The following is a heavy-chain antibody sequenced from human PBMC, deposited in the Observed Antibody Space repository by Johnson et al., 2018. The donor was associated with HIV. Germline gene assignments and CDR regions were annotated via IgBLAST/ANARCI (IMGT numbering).Heavy chain of an antibody. CDR2: IYSGGTT. V-gene: IGHV3-66*01. Sequence: EVQLVESGGGLVQPGGSLRLSCAASGFTFSTYWMSWVRQAPGKGLEWVSVIYSGGTTWYADSVKGRFTISRDNSRDTVHLQMNSLRVEDTALYYCARDRARWSSGWYNDAFDIWGQGTMVTVSS. CDR1: GFTFSTYW. D-gene: IGHD6-19*01. CDR3: ARDRARWSSGWYNDAFDI. J-gene: IGHJ3*02.